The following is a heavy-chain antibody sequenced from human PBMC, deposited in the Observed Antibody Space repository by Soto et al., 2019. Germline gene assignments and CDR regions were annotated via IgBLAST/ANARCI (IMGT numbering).Heavy chain of an antibody. V-gene: IGHV4-59*01. D-gene: IGHD3-16*01. CDR2: IYYNGTT. J-gene: IGHJ5*01. CDR3: TRGHWALDS. CDR1: GGSISHYY. Sequence: SETLSLTYTVSGGSISHYYWSWIRQPPGKGLEWIAYIYYNGTTNSNPSLKGRVTISLDMSKSQFSLKLTSVTAADTAVYYCTRGHWALDSWAQGTLVTVSS.